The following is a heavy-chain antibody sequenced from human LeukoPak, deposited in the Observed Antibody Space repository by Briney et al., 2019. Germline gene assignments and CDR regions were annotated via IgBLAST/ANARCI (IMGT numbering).Heavy chain of an antibody. CDR3: ARGTVPYYYYYGMDV. Sequence: SETLSLTCTVSGGSISSYYWGWIRQPPGKGLEWIGYIYYSGSTNYNPSLKSRVTISVDTYKNQFSLKLSSVTAADTAVYYCARGTVPYYYYYGMDVWGQGTTVTVSS. J-gene: IGHJ6*02. V-gene: IGHV4-59*01. D-gene: IGHD4-17*01. CDR2: IYYSGST. CDR1: GGSISSYY.